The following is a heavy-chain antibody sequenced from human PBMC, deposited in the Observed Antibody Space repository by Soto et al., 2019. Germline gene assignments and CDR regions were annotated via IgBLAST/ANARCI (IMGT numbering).Heavy chain of an antibody. Sequence: QVQLVQSGAEVKKPGSSVKVSCKASGGTFSSYAISWVRQAPGQGLEWMGGIIPISGTANYAQKFQGRVTITADESTSTAYMELSSLRSEDTAVYYCARSQGSSTSLEIXYYYYYGMDVWGQGTTVTVSS. D-gene: IGHD2-2*01. V-gene: IGHV1-69*01. CDR1: GGTFSSYA. J-gene: IGHJ6*02. CDR2: IIPISGTA. CDR3: ARSQGSSTSLEIXYYYYYGMDV.